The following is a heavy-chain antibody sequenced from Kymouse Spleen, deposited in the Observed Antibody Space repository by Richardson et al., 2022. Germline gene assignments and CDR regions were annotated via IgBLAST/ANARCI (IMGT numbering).Heavy chain of an antibody. CDR3: TTGPYYYGSGSLPYYFDY. CDR1: GFTFSNAW. CDR2: IKSKTDGGTT. J-gene: IGHJ4*02. D-gene: IGHD3-10*01. Sequence: EVQLVESGGGLVKPGGSLRLSCAASGFTFSNAWMSWVRQAPGKGLEWVGRIKSKTDGGTTDYAAPVKGRFTISRDDSKNTLYLQMNSLKTEDTAVYYCTTGPYYYGSGSLPYYFDYWGQGTLVTVSS. V-gene: IGHV3-15*01.